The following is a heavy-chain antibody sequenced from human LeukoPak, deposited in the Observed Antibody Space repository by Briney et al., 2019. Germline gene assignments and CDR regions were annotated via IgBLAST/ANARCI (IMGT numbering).Heavy chain of an antibody. CDR2: INSNGSST. V-gene: IGHV3-74*01. CDR1: GFTFSSYL. D-gene: IGHD2-2*01. CDR3: ARAWEGCSSTSCYDVVSWCPP. Sequence: GGSLRLSCAASGFTFSSYLMHWVRQAPGKELVWVSRINSNGSSTCYADSVKGRFTISRDNAKNTLYLQMNSLRAEDTAVYYCARAWEGCSSTSCYDVVSWCPPWGQRTLVTVSS. J-gene: IGHJ5*02.